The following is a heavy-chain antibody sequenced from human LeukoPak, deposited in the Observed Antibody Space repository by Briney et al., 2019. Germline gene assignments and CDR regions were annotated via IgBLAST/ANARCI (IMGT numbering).Heavy chain of an antibody. J-gene: IGHJ4*02. V-gene: IGHV3-74*01. D-gene: IGHD1-26*01. Sequence: GGSLRLSCAASGFTFSSYWMHWVRQAPGKGLVWVSRISSDGSTTSYADSVKGRFTISRDNAKNTLYLQMSSLRAEDTAVYYCARRGGSYNDYWGQGTLSPSPQ. CDR3: ARRGGSYNDY. CDR1: GFTFSSYW. CDR2: ISSDGSTT.